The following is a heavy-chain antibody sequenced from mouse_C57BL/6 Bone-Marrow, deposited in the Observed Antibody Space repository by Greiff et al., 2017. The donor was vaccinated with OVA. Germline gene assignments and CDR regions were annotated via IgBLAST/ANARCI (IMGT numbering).Heavy chain of an antibody. J-gene: IGHJ4*01. CDR3: ARELYYYGSSYGYAMDY. Sequence: QVQLQQPGTDLVKPGASVKLSCKASGYTFTSYWMHWVKQRPGQGLEWIGNINPSNGGTNYNEKFKSKATLTVDKSSSTAYMQLSSLTSEDSEVYYCARELYYYGSSYGYAMDYWGQGTSVTVSS. CDR1: GYTFTSYW. D-gene: IGHD1-1*01. V-gene: IGHV1-53*01. CDR2: INPSNGGT.